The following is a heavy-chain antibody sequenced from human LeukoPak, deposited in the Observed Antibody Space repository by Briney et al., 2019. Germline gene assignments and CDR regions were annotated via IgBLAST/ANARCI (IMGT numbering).Heavy chain of an antibody. D-gene: IGHD3-22*01. CDR1: GYTFTDHY. CDR3: AIPGPDYYDSSGYYL. V-gene: IGHV1-2*02. CDR2: INPNSGRT. Sequence: ASVKVSCKASGYTFTDHYLHWVRQAPGQGLEWLGWINPNSGRTNYAQKFQGRVTMTRDTSISTAYMELSRLRSDDTAVYYCAIPGPDYYDSSGYYLWGQGTLVTVSS. J-gene: IGHJ5*02.